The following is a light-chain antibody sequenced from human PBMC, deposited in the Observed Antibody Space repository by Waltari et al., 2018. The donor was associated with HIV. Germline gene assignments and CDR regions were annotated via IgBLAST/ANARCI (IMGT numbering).Light chain of an antibody. CDR1: SSDVGAYHL. V-gene: IGLV2-23*02. CDR2: EVT. CDR3: CSYTGTGVL. Sequence: QSALSQPASVPGSLRQSITISCPGTSSDVGAYHLVSWYQQHPGKAHKLTIFEVTKRPSGVSDRFSGSRSGNTASLTISGLQVEDEGDYYCCSYTGTGVLFGGGTKLTVL. J-gene: IGLJ2*01.